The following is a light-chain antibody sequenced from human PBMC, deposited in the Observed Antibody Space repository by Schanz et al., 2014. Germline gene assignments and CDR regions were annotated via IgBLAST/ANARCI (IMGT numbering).Light chain of an antibody. V-gene: IGKV3-20*01. CDR3: QVYGTSPRT. CDR1: QRVSSSF. Sequence: EIVLTQSPGTLSLSPGERATLLCRASQRVSSSFLAWYQQKPGQAPRLLIYGASSRATGIPDRFSGSGSGTDFSLTISGLEPEDFAVYYCQVYGTSPRTFGQGTKVEIK. J-gene: IGKJ1*01. CDR2: GAS.